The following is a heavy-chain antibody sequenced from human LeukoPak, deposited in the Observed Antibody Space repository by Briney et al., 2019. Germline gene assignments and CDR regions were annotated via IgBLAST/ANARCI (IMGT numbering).Heavy chain of an antibody. Sequence: VGSPRLSPAAPLFSSCTSVMHWVRQAPRKGLERVAFIWADGSNKYYADSVKGRFTISRDNSKKTLYLHMNSLRAQDTAVYYCATTLGATRGYFEYWGQGILVTVSS. D-gene: IGHD1-26*01. CDR2: IWADGSNK. CDR1: LFSSCTSV. V-gene: IGHV3-30*02. CDR3: ATTLGATRGYFEY. J-gene: IGHJ4*02.